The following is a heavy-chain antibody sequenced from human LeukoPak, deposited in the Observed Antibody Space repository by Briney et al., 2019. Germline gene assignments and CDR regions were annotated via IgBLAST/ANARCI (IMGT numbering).Heavy chain of an antibody. Sequence: PGGSLRLSCAASGFTFSSYAMSWVRQAPGKGLEWVSAISGSGGSTDYADSVKGRFTISRDNSKNTLYLQMNSLRAEDTAVYYCAKAGYNTLTGYSNLYYFDYWGQGTLVTVSS. V-gene: IGHV3-23*01. CDR3: AKAGYNTLTGYSNLYYFDY. CDR2: ISGSGGST. D-gene: IGHD3-9*01. CDR1: GFTFSSYA. J-gene: IGHJ4*02.